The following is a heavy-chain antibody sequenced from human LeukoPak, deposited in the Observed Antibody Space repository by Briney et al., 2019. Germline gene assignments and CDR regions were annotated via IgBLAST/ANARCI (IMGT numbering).Heavy chain of an antibody. CDR3: ARETAAAGTVDY. CDR1: GYTVTSYG. V-gene: IGHV1-18*01. CDR2: ISAYNGNT. Sequence: ASVKVSCKASGYTVTSYGISWVRQAPGQGLEWMGWISAYNGNTNYAQKLQGRVTMTTDTSTSTAYMELRSLRSDDTAVYYCARETAAAGTVDYWGQGTLVTVSS. D-gene: IGHD6-13*01. J-gene: IGHJ4*02.